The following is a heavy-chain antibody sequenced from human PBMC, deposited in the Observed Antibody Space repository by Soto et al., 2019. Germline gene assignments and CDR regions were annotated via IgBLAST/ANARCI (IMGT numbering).Heavy chain of an antibody. J-gene: IGHJ6*02. CDR3: ARGQGIAVAGYYYGMDV. Sequence: QVQLVQSGAEVKKPGASVKVSRKASGYTFTSYDINWVRQATGQGLEWMGWMNPNSGNTGYAQKFQGRVTMTRNTSISTAYMELSSLRSEDTAVYYCARGQGIAVAGYYYGMDVWGQGTTVTVSS. D-gene: IGHD6-19*01. V-gene: IGHV1-8*01. CDR1: GYTFTSYD. CDR2: MNPNSGNT.